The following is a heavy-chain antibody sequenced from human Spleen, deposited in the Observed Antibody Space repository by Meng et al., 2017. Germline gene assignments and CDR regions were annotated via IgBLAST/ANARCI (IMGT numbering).Heavy chain of an antibody. J-gene: IGHJ4*01. CDR1: GFIFSSCW. V-gene: IGHV3-7*01. D-gene: IGHD2-2*01. Sequence: GESLKISCAASGFIFSSCWMSWVRQAPGKGLEWVANIKQDGSEKYYVDSVKGRFTISRDNAKNSLYLQMNSLRGEDTAVYYCASLHCPNTNCYLNYYFAYWGQG. CDR2: IKQDGSEK. CDR3: ASLHCPNTNCYLNYYFAY.